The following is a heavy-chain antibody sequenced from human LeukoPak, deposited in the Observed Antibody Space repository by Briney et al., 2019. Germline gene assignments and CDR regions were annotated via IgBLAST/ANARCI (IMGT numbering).Heavy chain of an antibody. J-gene: IGHJ6*03. D-gene: IGHD5-18*01. V-gene: IGHV4-59*11. CDR2: IYYSGST. CDR3: ARGYGSPHYYYYMDV. Sequence: SETLSLTCTVSGGSISSHYWSWLRQPPGKGLEWIGYIYYSGSTNYNPSLKSRVTISVDTSKNQFSLKLSSVTAADTAVYYCARGYGSPHYYYYMDVWGKGTTVTVSS. CDR1: GGSISSHY.